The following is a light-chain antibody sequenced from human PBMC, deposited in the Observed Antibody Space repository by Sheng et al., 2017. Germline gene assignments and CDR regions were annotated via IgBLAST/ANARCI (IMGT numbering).Light chain of an antibody. Sequence: EIVLTQSPATLSLSPGERATLSCRASQSVSSSLAWYQQKPGQAPRLLIYDASMRAAGIPARFSGSGSGTDFTLTISSLEPEDLAVYYCQQRNNWPPITFGPGTKVDIK. V-gene: IGKV3-11*01. CDR2: DAS. CDR3: QQRNNWPPIT. J-gene: IGKJ3*01. CDR1: QSVSSS.